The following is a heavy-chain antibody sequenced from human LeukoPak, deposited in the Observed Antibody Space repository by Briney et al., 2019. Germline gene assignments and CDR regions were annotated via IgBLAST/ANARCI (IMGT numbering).Heavy chain of an antibody. Sequence: SETLSLTCTVSGGSISSGGYYWSWIRQHPGKGLEWIGYIYYSGSTNYNPSLKSRVTISVDKSKNQFSLKLSSVTAADTAVYYCARALGAGSAFDIWGQGTMVTVSS. J-gene: IGHJ3*02. CDR3: ARALGAGSAFDI. CDR1: GGSISSGGYY. D-gene: IGHD1-26*01. V-gene: IGHV4-31*03. CDR2: IYYSGST.